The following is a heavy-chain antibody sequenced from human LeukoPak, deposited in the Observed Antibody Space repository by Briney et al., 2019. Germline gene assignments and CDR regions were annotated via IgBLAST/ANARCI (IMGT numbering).Heavy chain of an antibody. V-gene: IGHV1-69*13. CDR3: ARGDGYNYGLFDY. CDR2: IIPIFGTA. J-gene: IGHJ4*02. CDR1: GGTFSSYA. D-gene: IGHD5-24*01. Sequence: SVKVSCTASGGTFSSYAISWVRQAPGQGLEWMGGIIPIFGTANYAQKFQGRVTITADESTSTAYMELSSLRSEDTAVYYCARGDGYNYGLFDYWGQGTLVTVSS.